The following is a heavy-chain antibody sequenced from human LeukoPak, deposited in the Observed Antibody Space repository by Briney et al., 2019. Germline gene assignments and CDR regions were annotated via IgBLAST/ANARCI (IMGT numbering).Heavy chain of an antibody. CDR3: AKGLHSSSWYSDS. Sequence: GGSLRLSCAASGFTFNTYTMNWVRLVPGKGLEWVSLITGNGVSTYYADSVKGQFTISRDNSKNTLYLQMNSLRAEDTAVYYCAKGLHSSSWYSDSWGQGTLVTVSS. CDR1: GFTFNTYT. V-gene: IGHV3-23*01. D-gene: IGHD6-13*01. J-gene: IGHJ4*02. CDR2: ITGNGVST.